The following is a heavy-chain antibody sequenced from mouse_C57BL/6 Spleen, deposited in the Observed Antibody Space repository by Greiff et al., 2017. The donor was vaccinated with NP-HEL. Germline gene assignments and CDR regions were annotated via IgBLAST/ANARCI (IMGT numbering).Heavy chain of an antibody. CDR2: FYPGSGSL. CDR1: GYTFTEYT. J-gene: IGHJ3*01. CDR3: ARHEGEAPYGYDEGAWFAY. V-gene: IGHV1-62-2*01. D-gene: IGHD2-2*01. Sequence: VQLQQSGAELVKPGASVTLSCKASGYTFTEYTIHWVKQRSGQGLEWIGWFYPGSGSLKYNEKFKDKATLTADKSSSTVYMELSRLTSEDSAVYFCARHEGEAPYGYDEGAWFAYWGQGTLVTVSA.